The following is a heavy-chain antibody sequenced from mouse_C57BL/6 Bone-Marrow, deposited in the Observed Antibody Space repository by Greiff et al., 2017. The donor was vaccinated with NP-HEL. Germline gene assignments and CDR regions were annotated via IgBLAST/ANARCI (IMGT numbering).Heavy chain of an antibody. CDR3: ARLREINTGDY. CDR2: IPPTGGRT. J-gene: IGHJ2*01. CDR1: GYTFTSYW. Sequence: QVQLQQPGAELVKPGSSVKLSCKASGYTFTSYWMHWVKQRPGQGLEWIGMIPPTGGRTHYNEKFKSKATLTVDKSSSTAYMQLSSLTAEYSSVNYWARLREINTGDYWGQGTTLTVSS. D-gene: IGHD4-1*01. V-gene: IGHV1-64*01.